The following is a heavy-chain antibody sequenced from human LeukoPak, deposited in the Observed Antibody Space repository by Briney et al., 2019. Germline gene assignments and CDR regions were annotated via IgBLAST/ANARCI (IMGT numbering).Heavy chain of an antibody. D-gene: IGHD1-1*01. CDR2: IYISGST. CDR1: GGSISNYY. J-gene: IGHJ5*02. Sequence: PSETPSLTCTVSGGSISNYYWSWIRQPAGKGLEWLGRIYISGSTNYNPSLKSRVTISVDKSKNQFSPKLNSVTAADTAVYYCASGLRTGDWFDPWGQGTLVTVSS. V-gene: IGHV4-4*07. CDR3: ASGLRTGDWFDP.